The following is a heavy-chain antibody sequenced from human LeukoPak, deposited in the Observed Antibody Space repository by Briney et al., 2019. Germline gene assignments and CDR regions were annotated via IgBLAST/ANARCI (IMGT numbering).Heavy chain of an antibody. V-gene: IGHV4-39*01. CDR3: ARWYNGSLDY. Sequence: SETLSLTCTVSGGPLSGSSYYGGWIRQPPGKGLEWIASIYYSGSTYYNPSLKSRVTISVDTSKNQFSLKLSSVTAADTAVYYCARWYNGSLDYWGQGTLVTVSS. J-gene: IGHJ4*02. CDR1: GGPLSGSSYY. CDR2: IYYSGST. D-gene: IGHD1-26*01.